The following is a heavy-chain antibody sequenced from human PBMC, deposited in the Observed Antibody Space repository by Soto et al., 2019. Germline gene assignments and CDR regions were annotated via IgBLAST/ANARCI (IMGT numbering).Heavy chain of an antibody. CDR2: ISSGGGSP. J-gene: IGHJ4*02. CDR1: GFTFSDYA. V-gene: IGHV3-23*01. D-gene: IGHD1-26*01. CDR3: AKGGGRIVPRHFDY. Sequence: GGSLRLSCVASGFTFSDYAMSWVRQAPGKGLEWVSSISSGGGSPYYADSVKGRFTISRNNSKNTLFLQMNSLRAEDTAVYYCAKGGGRIVPRHFDYWGQGTLVTVSS.